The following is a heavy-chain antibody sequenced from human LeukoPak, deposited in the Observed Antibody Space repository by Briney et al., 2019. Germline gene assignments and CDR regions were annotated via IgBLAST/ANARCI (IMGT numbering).Heavy chain of an antibody. D-gene: IGHD6-25*01. CDR1: VYSITNYA. CDR3: ATGGGYRFAY. V-gene: IGHV7-4-1*02. Sequence: ASVKVSCKASVYSITNYAILWVRQAPGQGLEWMGWINTNTEKSTYAPGFTGRYVFSLDSSVNTAYLQISSLKAEDTALYSCATGGGYRFAYWGQGTLVTVSS. J-gene: IGHJ4*02. CDR2: INTNTEKS.